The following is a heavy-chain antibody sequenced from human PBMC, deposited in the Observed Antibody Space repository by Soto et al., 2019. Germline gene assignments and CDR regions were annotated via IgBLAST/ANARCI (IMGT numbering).Heavy chain of an antibody. J-gene: IGHJ6*02. D-gene: IGHD6-19*01. CDR1: GGSISSGGYY. V-gene: IGHV4-31*03. Sequence: QVQLQESGPGLVKPSQTLSLTCTVSGGSISSGGYYWSWIRQHPGKGLEWIGYIYYSGSTYYNPSLKSRVTISVDTSKNLFSLKLSSVTAADTAVYYCARAYSRGWYHYYYYYGMDVWGQGTTVTVSS. CDR3: ARAYSRGWYHYYYYYGMDV. CDR2: IYYSGST.